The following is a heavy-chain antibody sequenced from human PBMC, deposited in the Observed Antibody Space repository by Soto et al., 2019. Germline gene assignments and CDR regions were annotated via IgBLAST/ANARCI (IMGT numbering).Heavy chain of an antibody. V-gene: IGHV1-69*13. CDR3: ATKDRGVTAHNWFDP. D-gene: IGHD2-21*02. J-gene: IGHJ5*02. CDR2: IIPIFGTA. Sequence: GASVKVSCKASGGTFSSYAISWVRQAPGQGLEWMGGIIPIFGTANYAQKFQGRVTITADESTSTAYMELSSLRSEDTAVYYCATKDRGVTAHNWFDPWGQGTLVTVS. CDR1: GGTFSSYA.